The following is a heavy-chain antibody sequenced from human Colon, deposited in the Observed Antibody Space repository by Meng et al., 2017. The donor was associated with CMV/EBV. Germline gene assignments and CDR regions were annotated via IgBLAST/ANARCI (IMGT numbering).Heavy chain of an antibody. Sequence: SFKPPGGSFNTYAVTLVRQAPGQGLEWMGGIIPILPITNYARRFQGRLTITADKSTSTSYMELSGLIPEDTAVYYCARGGVDNWFDPWGQGTLVTVSS. D-gene: IGHD2-8*02. V-gene: IGHV1-69*10. CDR2: IIPILPIT. J-gene: IGHJ5*02. CDR3: ARGGVDNWFDP. CDR1: GGSFNTYA.